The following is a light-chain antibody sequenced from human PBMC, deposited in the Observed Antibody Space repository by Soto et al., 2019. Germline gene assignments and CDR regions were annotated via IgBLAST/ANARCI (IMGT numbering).Light chain of an antibody. V-gene: IGKV1-39*01. Sequence: DIQMTQPPSSLSASVGDRVTITCRASQSISSYLNWYQQKPGKAPKLLIYAASSLQSGVPSRFSGSGSGTDFPLTISSLQPEDFATYYCQQSYSTLPLTFGGGTKVEIK. CDR2: AAS. CDR3: QQSYSTLPLT. J-gene: IGKJ4*01. CDR1: QSISSY.